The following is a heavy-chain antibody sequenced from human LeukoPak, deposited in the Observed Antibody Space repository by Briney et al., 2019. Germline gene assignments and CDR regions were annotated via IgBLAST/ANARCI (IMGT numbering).Heavy chain of an antibody. Sequence: SETLSLTCTVSGGSISSSSYYWGWIRQPPGKGLEWIGSIYYSGSTYYNPSLKSRVTISVDTSKNQFSLKLSSVTAADTAVYYCARDSCSSTSCYSHYYYYYMDVWGKGTTVTVSS. J-gene: IGHJ6*03. CDR2: IYYSGST. D-gene: IGHD2-2*01. V-gene: IGHV4-39*02. CDR3: ARDSCSSTSCYSHYYYYYMDV. CDR1: GGSISSSSYY.